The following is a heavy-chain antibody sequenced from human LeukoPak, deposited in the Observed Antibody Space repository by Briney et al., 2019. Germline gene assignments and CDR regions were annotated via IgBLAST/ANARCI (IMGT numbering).Heavy chain of an antibody. CDR2: INPDGSGT. CDR1: GFTFDDYG. Sequence: GGSLRLSCAASGFTFDDYGMSWVRQAPGKGLVWVSCINPDGSGTTYADSVKGRLTISRDNAKNTVFLQMNSLRAEDTAVYYCARAYDSGTYSTFDYWGQGALVTVTS. CDR3: ARAYDSGTYSTFDY. D-gene: IGHD3-10*01. J-gene: IGHJ4*02. V-gene: IGHV3-74*01.